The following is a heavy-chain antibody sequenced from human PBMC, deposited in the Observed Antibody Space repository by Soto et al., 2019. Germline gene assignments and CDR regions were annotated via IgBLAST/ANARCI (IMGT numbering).Heavy chain of an antibody. CDR2: ISAYNGNT. CDR3: ARRYSGYDYFDY. D-gene: IGHD5-12*01. J-gene: IGHJ4*02. Sequence: ASVKVSCKASGYTFTGYGISWVRQAPGQGLEWMGWISAYNGNTNYAQKLQGRVTMTTDTSTSTAYMELRSLRSDDTAVYYCARRYSGYDYFDYWGQGTLVTVSS. CDR1: GYTFTGYG. V-gene: IGHV1-18*01.